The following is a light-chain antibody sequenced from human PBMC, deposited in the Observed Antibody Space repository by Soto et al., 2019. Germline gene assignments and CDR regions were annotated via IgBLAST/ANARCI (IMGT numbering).Light chain of an antibody. CDR2: AAS. Sequence: DTQMTQSPSSLSASVGDRVTITCRASQSISSYLNWYQQKPGKAPKLLIYAASSLQSGVPSRFSGSGSGTDFTLTISSLQREDIATYYCQQSYGTPLTFGGGTKVEIK. CDR1: QSISSY. V-gene: IGKV1-39*01. CDR3: QQSYGTPLT. J-gene: IGKJ4*01.